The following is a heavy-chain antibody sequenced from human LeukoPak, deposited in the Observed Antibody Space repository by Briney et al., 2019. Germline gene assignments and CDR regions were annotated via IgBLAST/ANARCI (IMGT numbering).Heavy chain of an antibody. CDR3: AGSPHWYFDY. CDR1: GFTFSNAW. CDR2: IKSRADGGTQ. D-gene: IGHD1-26*01. V-gene: IGHV3-15*01. J-gene: IGHJ4*02. Sequence: GGSLRLSCAVYGFTFSNAWMSWVRQAPGKGLEWLGRIKSRADGGTQDYAAPVKGRFIFSRDDSKNTLFLQMNSLKTDDTALYFCAGSPHWYFDYWGQGTLVTVSS.